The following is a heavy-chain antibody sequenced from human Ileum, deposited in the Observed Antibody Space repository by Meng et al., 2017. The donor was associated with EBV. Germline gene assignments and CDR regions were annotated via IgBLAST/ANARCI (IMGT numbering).Heavy chain of an antibody. D-gene: IGHD3-10*01. Sequence: QVPVQGSAPGLVKPSQTLSLTCTGSGGSISRGGYYWSWIRKHPGKGLEWIGYIHSSGSTYSNPSLRSRLTISVDTSKNQFSLKLSSVTAADTAVYYCARASYGSGSPLGESWFDPWGQGTLVTVSS. V-gene: IGHV4-31*03. CDR2: IHSSGST. CDR3: ARASYGSGSPLGESWFDP. CDR1: GGSISRGGYY. J-gene: IGHJ5*02.